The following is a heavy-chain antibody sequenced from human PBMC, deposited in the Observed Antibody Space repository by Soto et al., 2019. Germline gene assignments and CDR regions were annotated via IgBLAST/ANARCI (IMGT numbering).Heavy chain of an antibody. D-gene: IGHD5-12*01. J-gene: IGHJ3*02. CDR1: GFTFEDYG. Sequence: EVQVVESGGGLVQPGRSLRISCAASGFTFEDYGMHWVRQARGKGLEWVSGISWNSGRIGYADSVKGRFSISRDNAKKSLYLQMNSLRADDTALYYCVKDTAYSGQGGAFDIWGQGTMVTVSS. CDR2: ISWNSGRI. CDR3: VKDTAYSGQGGAFDI. V-gene: IGHV3-9*01.